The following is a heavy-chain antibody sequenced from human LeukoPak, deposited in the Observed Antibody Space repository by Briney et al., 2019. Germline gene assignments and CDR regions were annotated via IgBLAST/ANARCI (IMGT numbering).Heavy chain of an antibody. V-gene: IGHV4-34*01. CDR2: INHSGST. D-gene: IGHD3-10*01. Sequence: PSETLSLTCAVYGGSFSGYYWSWIRQPPGKGLEWIGEINHSGSTNYNPSLKSRFTISVDTSKNQFSLKLSSVTAADTAVYYCARGGYYGSGSYYGIDYWGQGTLVTVSS. CDR1: GGSFSGYY. CDR3: ARGGYYGSGSYYGIDY. J-gene: IGHJ4*02.